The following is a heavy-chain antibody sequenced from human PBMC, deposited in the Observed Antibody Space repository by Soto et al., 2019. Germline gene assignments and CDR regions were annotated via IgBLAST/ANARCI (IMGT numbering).Heavy chain of an antibody. J-gene: IGHJ4*03. CDR2: VSDSAGST. D-gene: IGHD2-15*01. Sequence: PGGSLRLSCVASGFTFSNYAMSWVRQAPGKGLEWVAVVSDSAGSTYYADSVKGRFTISRDNSKNTLYLQMDNVRAEDTAVYYCADFCSGTGCYSDFWGQGTLVTVSS. CDR1: GFTFSNYA. CDR3: ADFCSGTGCYSDF. V-gene: IGHV3-23*01.